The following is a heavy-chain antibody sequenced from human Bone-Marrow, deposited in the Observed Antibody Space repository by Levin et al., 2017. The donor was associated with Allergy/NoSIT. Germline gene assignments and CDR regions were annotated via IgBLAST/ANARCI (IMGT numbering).Heavy chain of an antibody. V-gene: IGHV3-30*18. CDR3: AKDLDRYAYAYVLDH. D-gene: IGHD3-16*01. Sequence: HTGGSLRLSCAASGLSFSAYAMHWVRQAPGKGLEWVAITSHDGTKTYYADSVKGRFTVSRDNSKNMVYLQMTSLRTEDTAVYHCAKDLDRYAYAYVLDHWGQGTLVTVSS. CDR1: GLSFSAYA. CDR2: TSHDGTKT. J-gene: IGHJ4*02.